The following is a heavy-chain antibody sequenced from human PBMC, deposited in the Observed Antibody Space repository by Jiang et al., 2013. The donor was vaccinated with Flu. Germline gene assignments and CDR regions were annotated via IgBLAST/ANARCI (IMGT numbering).Heavy chain of an antibody. V-gene: IGHV1-3*01. CDR2: INAGNGNT. CDR1: GYTFTTYA. Sequence: SGAEVKKPGASVKVSCKASGYTFTTYAMHWVRQAPGQRLEWMGWINAGNGNTEYSQKFQGRVTITRDTSASTAYMELSSLRSEDTAVYYCARTTTTYSGSYYGAFDIWAKGQWSPSLQ. J-gene: IGHJ3*02. CDR3: ARTTTTYSGSYYGAFDI. D-gene: IGHD1-26*01.